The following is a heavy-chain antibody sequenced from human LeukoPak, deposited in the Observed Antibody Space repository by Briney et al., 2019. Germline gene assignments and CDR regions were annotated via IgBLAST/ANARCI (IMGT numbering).Heavy chain of an antibody. D-gene: IGHD6-13*01. V-gene: IGHV3-66*01. J-gene: IGHJ4*02. Sequence: GGSLRLSCAASGFTVSSNYMSWVRQAPGKGLEWVSVIYSGGSAYYADSVKGRFTISRDNSKNTLYLQMNSLRAEDTAVYYCARVVEQQLDYWGQGTLVTVSS. CDR2: IYSGGSA. CDR3: ARVVEQQLDY. CDR1: GFTVSSNY.